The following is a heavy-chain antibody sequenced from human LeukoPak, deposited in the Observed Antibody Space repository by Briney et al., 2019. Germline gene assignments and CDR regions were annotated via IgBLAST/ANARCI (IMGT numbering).Heavy chain of an antibody. J-gene: IGHJ6*03. Sequence: GGSLRLSCAASGFTFSSYGMHWVREAPGKGLEWVAFTRYDGSNKYYADSVKGRFTISRDNSKDTVFLQMNGLRAEDTAMYYCAKWDENFYYMDVWGQGTTVTVSS. CDR1: GFTFSSYG. CDR2: TRYDGSNK. D-gene: IGHD1-26*01. CDR3: AKWDENFYYMDV. V-gene: IGHV3-30*02.